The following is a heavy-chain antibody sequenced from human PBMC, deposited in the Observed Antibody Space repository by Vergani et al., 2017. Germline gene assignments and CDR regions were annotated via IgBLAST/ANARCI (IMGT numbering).Heavy chain of an antibody. CDR1: GGSFSGYY. V-gene: IGHV4-34*01. CDR3: ARGGYCSSTSCYKRGYYYYYMDV. Sequence: QVQLQQWGAGLLKPSATLSLTCAVYGGSFSGYYWSWIRQPPGKGLEWIGEINHSGSTNYNPSLKSRVPISVDTSKNQFSLKLSSVTAADTAVYYCARGGYCSSTSCYKRGYYYYYMDVWGKGTTVTVSS. CDR2: INHSGST. D-gene: IGHD2-2*02. J-gene: IGHJ6*03.